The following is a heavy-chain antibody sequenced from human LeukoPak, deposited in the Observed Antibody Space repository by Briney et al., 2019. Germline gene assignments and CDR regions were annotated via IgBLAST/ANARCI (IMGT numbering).Heavy chain of an antibody. J-gene: IGHJ4*02. D-gene: IGHD3-16*01. V-gene: IGHV4-31*03. CDR3: ARDGGVAPRTFDY. CDR2: IYYSGST. Sequence: SQTLSLTCTVPGGSISSGGYYWSWIRQHPGKGLEWIGYIYYSGSTYYNPSLKSRVTISVDTSKNQFSLKLSSVTAADTAVYYCARDGGVAPRTFDYWGQGTLVTVSS. CDR1: GGSISSGGYY.